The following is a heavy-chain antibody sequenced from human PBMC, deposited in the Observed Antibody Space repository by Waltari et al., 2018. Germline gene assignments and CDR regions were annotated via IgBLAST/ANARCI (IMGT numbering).Heavy chain of an antibody. J-gene: IGHJ4*02. CDR3: ARDFRVPVGAKSGYYFDY. V-gene: IGHV1-69*13. D-gene: IGHD1-26*01. CDR1: GGTFSSYA. CDR2: ISPIFGTA. Sequence: QVQLVQSGAEVKKPGSSVKVSCKASGGTFSSYAISWVRQAPGQGLEWMGRISPIFGTANYAQKFQGRVTITADKSTSTAYMELSSLRSEDTAVYYCARDFRVPVGAKSGYYFDYWGQGTLVTVSS.